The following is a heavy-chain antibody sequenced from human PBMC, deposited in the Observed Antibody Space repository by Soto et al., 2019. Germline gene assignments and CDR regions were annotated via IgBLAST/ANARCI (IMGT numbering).Heavy chain of an antibody. D-gene: IGHD2-21*02. Sequence: GGSLRLSCAASGFTFSHYGIHWVRQAPGKGLEWLAVISYDGSNKYCADSVKGRFTISRDNSKNTLYLQMNSLRAEDTAVYYCAKAMVVVTAISGGGGFDKWGQGTLVTVSS. V-gene: IGHV3-30*18. J-gene: IGHJ3*02. CDR3: AKAMVVVTAISGGGGFDK. CDR2: ISYDGSNK. CDR1: GFTFSHYG.